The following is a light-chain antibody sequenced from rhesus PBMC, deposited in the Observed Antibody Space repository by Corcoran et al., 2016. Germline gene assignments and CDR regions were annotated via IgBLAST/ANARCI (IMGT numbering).Light chain of an antibody. CDR3: QQCNNWPRT. J-gene: IGKJ1*01. Sequence: EIVLTQSPVTLSLSPGERATLSCRASQSVSNSLAWYQQKPGQAPRLLIYHASSRATGIPDRFSGSGSGTDFTLTSSSREPEDVGVYYCQQCNNWPRTFGQGTKVEIK. CDR1: QSVSNS. V-gene: IGKV3-35*01. CDR2: HAS.